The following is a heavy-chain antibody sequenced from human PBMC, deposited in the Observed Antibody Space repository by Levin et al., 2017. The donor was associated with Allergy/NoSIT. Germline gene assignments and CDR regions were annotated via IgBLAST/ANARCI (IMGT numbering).Heavy chain of an antibody. V-gene: IGHV4-59*01. Sequence: SQTLSLTCTVSGGSISSSYWSWIRQPPGKGLEWIGYIYYSGSTNYNPSLKSRVTISVDTSKNQFSLKLSSVTAADTAVYYCARLFSSSHGMDVWGQGTTVTVSS. CDR1: GGSISSSY. J-gene: IGHJ6*02. CDR2: IYYSGST. D-gene: IGHD6-13*01. CDR3: ARLFSSSHGMDV.